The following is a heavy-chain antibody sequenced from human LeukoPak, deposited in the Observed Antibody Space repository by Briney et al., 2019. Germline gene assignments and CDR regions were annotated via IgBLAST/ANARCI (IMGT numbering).Heavy chain of an antibody. CDR1: GASISSSGYY. CDR2: INYSGST. Sequence: ASETLSLTCTVSGASISSSGYYWGWIRQPPGKGLEWIGSINYSGSTYYNPSLKSRVTISIDTSKNQFSLRLSSVTAADTAVYYCARVVGGGSYNLDCWGQGTLVTVSS. CDR3: ARVVGGGSYNLDC. J-gene: IGHJ4*02. D-gene: IGHD1-26*01. V-gene: IGHV4-39*07.